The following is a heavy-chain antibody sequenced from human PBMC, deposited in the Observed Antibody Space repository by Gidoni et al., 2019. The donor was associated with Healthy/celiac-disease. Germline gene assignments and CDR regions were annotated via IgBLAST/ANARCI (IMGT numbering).Heavy chain of an antibody. V-gene: IGHV3-53*04. CDR2: IYSGGST. Sequence: EVQLVESGGGLVQPGGSLRLSCAASGFTVSSNYMSWVRQAPGKGLEWVSVIYSGGSTYYADSVKGRFTISRHNSKNTLYLQMNSLRAEDTAVYYCARVGGSGSYYRLGYFDYWGQGTLVTVSS. CDR1: GFTVSSNY. CDR3: ARVGGSGSYYRLGYFDY. D-gene: IGHD3-10*01. J-gene: IGHJ4*02.